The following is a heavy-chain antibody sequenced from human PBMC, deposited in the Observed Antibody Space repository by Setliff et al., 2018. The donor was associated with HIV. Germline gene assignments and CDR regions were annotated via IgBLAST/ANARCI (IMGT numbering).Heavy chain of an antibody. J-gene: IGHJ6*03. D-gene: IGHD3-3*01. CDR3: ARGLSIFGVATPGFYSFMDV. Sequence: PSETLSLTCAVSGYSISSGYYWGWIRQPPGKGLEWIGSIYHSGSTYYNPSLKSRVTISVDTSKNQFSLKLSSVTAADTAVYYCARGLSIFGVATPGFYSFMDVWGKGTTVTVSS. V-gene: IGHV4-38-2*01. CDR1: GYSISSGYY. CDR2: IYHSGST.